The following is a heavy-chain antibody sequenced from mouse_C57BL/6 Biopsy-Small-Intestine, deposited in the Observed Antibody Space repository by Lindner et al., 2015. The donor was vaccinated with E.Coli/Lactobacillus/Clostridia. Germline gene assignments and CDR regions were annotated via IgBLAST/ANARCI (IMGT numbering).Heavy chain of an antibody. D-gene: IGHD1-1*01. CDR3: AKITTVVATDWYFDV. CDR2: IYPRSGNT. J-gene: IGHJ1*03. CDR1: GYTFTSYG. V-gene: IGHV1-81*01. Sequence: VQLQESGAELARPGASVKLSCKASGYTFTSYGISWVKQRTGQGLEWIGEIYPRSGNTYYNEKFKGKATLTADKSSSTAYMELRSLTSEVSAVYFCAKITTVVATDWYFDVWGTGTTVTVSS.